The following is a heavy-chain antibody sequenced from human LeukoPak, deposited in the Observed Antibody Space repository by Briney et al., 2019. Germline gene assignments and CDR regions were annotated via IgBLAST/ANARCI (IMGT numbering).Heavy chain of an antibody. CDR2: IYSGGST. CDR3: ARIYYDFWSGYSPVDY. D-gene: IGHD3-3*01. CDR1: GFTVSSNY. J-gene: IGHJ4*02. Sequence: GGSVRLSCAASGFTVSSNYMSWVRQAPGKGLEWVSVIYSGGSTYYADSVKGRFTISRDNFKNTLYLQMNSLRAEDTAVYYCARIYYDFWSGYSPVDYWGQGTLVTVSS. V-gene: IGHV3-53*01.